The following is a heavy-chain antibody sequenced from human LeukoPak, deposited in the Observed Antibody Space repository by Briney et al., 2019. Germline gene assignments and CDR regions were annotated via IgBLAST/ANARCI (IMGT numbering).Heavy chain of an antibody. CDR2: INHSGST. Sequence: SETLSLTCAVYGGSFSGYYWSWIRQPPGKGLEWIGEINHSGSTNYNPSLKSRVTISVDTSKNQFSLKLSSVTAADTAVYYCARDVATTVTTGFVYWGQGTLVTVSS. D-gene: IGHD4-17*01. CDR1: GGSFSGYY. J-gene: IGHJ4*02. V-gene: IGHV4-34*01. CDR3: ARDVATTVTTGFVY.